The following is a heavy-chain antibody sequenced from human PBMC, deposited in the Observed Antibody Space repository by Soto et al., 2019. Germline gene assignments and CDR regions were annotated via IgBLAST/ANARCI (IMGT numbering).Heavy chain of an antibody. CDR1: GDSVSSKDAA. D-gene: IGHD2-2*01. Sequence: ASETLSLTCAISGDSVSSKDAAWNWIRQSPSRGLEWLGRTYYRSRWYNDYAVSVKGRLTINPDTSKNQFSLQLNSVTPEDTAVYYCARAMSYCGRTDCFPLDYWGQGSLVTVSS. CDR2: TYYRSRWYN. J-gene: IGHJ4*02. CDR3: ARAMSYCGRTDCFPLDY. V-gene: IGHV6-1*01.